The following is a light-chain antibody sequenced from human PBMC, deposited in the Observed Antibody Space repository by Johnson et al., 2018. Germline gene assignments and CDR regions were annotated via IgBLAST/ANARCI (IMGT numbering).Light chain of an antibody. Sequence: QSVLTQPPSVSAAPGQKVTISCSGSSSNIGNTYVSWYQQLPGTAPKLLIYENNKRTSGIPDRFSGSKSGSSATLGFTGLQTGDEADYYCGTWDSRLSAGNVFGTGTKVTVL. V-gene: IGLV1-51*02. J-gene: IGLJ1*01. CDR2: ENN. CDR3: GTWDSRLSAGNV. CDR1: SSNIGNTY.